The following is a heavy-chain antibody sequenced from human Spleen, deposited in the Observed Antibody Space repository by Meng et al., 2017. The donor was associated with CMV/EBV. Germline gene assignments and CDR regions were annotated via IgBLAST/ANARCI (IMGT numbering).Heavy chain of an antibody. V-gene: IGHV4-39*07. D-gene: IGHD3-10*01. CDR1: GGSISSSSYY. Sequence: GSLRLSCTVSGGSISSSSYYWGWIRQPPGKGLEWIGSIYFLGSSYYNPSLKSRVTISVDTSKNQFSLKLSSVTAADTVVYYCARDPRVNGMDVWGQGTTVTVSS. J-gene: IGHJ6*02. CDR2: IYFLGSS. CDR3: ARDPRVNGMDV.